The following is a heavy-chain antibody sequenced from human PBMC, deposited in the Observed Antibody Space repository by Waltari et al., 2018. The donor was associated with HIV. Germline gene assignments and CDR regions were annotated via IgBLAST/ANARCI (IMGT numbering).Heavy chain of an antibody. CDR1: GFTFRNAW. V-gene: IGHV3-15*01. D-gene: IGHD3-10*01. J-gene: IGHJ6*02. CDR3: TTSMIRKVSYYYGMDV. CDR2: IKTKADGGAA. Sequence: EVQLVESGGGLVKPGGSLRVSCAASGFTFRNAWMSGVRQAPGKGLEWVGHIKTKADGGAADYAAPVKGRFTISRDDSKNTLYLQMDSLKTEDTAVYYCTTSMIRKVSYYYGMDVWGQGTTVTVSS.